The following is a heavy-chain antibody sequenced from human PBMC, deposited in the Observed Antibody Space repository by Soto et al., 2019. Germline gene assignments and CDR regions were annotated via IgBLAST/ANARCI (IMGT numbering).Heavy chain of an antibody. Sequence: ASVKVSCKASGYTFTSYGISWVRQAPGQGLEWMGWISAYNGNTNYAQKLQGRVTMTTDTSTSTAYMELRSLRSDDTAVYYCARENQLGYCSGGSCYSKIPFFDYWGQGTLVTVSS. V-gene: IGHV1-18*01. CDR2: ISAYNGNT. CDR3: ARENQLGYCSGGSCYSKIPFFDY. J-gene: IGHJ4*02. CDR1: GYTFTSYG. D-gene: IGHD2-15*01.